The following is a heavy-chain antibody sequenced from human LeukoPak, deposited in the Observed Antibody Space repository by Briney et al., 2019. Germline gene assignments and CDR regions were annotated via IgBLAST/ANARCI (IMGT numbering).Heavy chain of an antibody. CDR3: ARRLQRHFDY. V-gene: IGHV5-10-1*01. Sequence: GESLKISCKGSGYTFTTYWIGWVRQMPGKGLEWMGRIDPSDSYTNYSPSFQGHVTISVDKSIGTAYLQWSSLKASDTAMYYCARRLQRHFDYWGQGTLVTVSS. CDR1: GYTFTTYW. D-gene: IGHD2-15*01. J-gene: IGHJ4*02. CDR2: IDPSDSYT.